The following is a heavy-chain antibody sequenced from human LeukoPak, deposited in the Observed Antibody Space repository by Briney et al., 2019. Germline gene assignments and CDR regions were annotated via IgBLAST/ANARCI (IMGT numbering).Heavy chain of an antibody. V-gene: IGHV3-53*01. Sequence: GGSLRLSCAASGFTVSSNYMSWVRQAPGKGLEWVSIIYSGGSTYYADSVKGRFTISRDNSKNTLYLQMNSLRAEDTAVYYCAKDEGGYSYFDYWGQGTLVTVSS. D-gene: IGHD5-12*01. CDR2: IYSGGST. CDR1: GFTVSSNY. J-gene: IGHJ4*02. CDR3: AKDEGGYSYFDY.